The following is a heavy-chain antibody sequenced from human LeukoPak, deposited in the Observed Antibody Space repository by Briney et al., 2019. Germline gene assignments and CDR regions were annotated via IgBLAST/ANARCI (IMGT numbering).Heavy chain of an antibody. J-gene: IGHJ4*02. CDR2: INSDGSNT. V-gene: IGHV3-74*01. CDR3: AGEVDPGDYFDY. Sequence: SGGSLRLSCAASGFTFSSYWMHWVRQAPGKGLVWVSRINSDGSNTFYADSVKGRFTISRDNAKNTLYLQMNSLRAEDTAVYYCAGEVDPGDYFDYWGQGTLVTVSS. D-gene: IGHD3-10*01. CDR1: GFTFSSYW.